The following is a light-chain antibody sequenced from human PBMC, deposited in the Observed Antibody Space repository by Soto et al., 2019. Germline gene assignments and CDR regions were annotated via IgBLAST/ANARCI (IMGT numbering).Light chain of an antibody. V-gene: IGKV3-20*01. J-gene: IGKJ1*01. CDR1: QAVSSNY. CDR2: GAS. Sequence: ALTQSPGTLTSSPGXRATLSCRASQAVSSNYLAWYQQKPGQAPRLLISGASGRATGVPDRFSGSGSGTEFTLTIDRLESEDFAVYFCQQYGDLPWTFGQGTKVDIK. CDR3: QQYGDLPWT.